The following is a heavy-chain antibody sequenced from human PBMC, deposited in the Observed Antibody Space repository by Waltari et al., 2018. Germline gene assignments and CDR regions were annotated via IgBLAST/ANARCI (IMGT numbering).Heavy chain of an antibody. Sequence: QLQLQESGPGLVKPSETLSLTCTVSGGSISSSSYYWGWIRQPPGKGLGWIGSIDYRGSTYCDPSLKRRVTISVDTSKNQFSLKLSSVTAADTAVYYCARVSGGYYTDYWGQGTLVTVSS. CDR2: IDYRGST. J-gene: IGHJ4*02. CDR3: ARVSGGYYTDY. CDR1: GGSISSSSYY. V-gene: IGHV4-39*07. D-gene: IGHD6-25*01.